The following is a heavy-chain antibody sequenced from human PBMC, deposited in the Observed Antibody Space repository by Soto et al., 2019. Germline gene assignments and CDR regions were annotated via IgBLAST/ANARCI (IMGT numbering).Heavy chain of an antibody. D-gene: IGHD4-17*01. Sequence: QVQLQQWGAGLLKPSETLSLTCAVYGGSFSGYYWSWIRQPPGKGLEWIGEINHSGSTNYNPSLKSRVTISVDTSKNQFSLKLSSVTAADTAVYYCARDCGDYAIDPWGQGTLVTVSS. J-gene: IGHJ5*02. CDR3: ARDCGDYAIDP. CDR1: GGSFSGYY. V-gene: IGHV4-34*01. CDR2: INHSGST.